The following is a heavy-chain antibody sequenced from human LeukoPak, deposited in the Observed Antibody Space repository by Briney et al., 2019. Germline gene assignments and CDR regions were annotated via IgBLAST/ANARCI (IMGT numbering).Heavy chain of an antibody. CDR1: GGSISSYY. CDR3: ARQGVRGVIAQVFDY. CDR2: IYYSGST. Sequence: SETLSLTCTVSGGSISSYYWSWIRQPPGKGLEWIGYIYYSGSTNYNPSLKRRVTISVDTSKNQFSLKLSSVTAADPVVYYCARQGVRGVIAQVFDYWGQGTLVTVSS. J-gene: IGHJ4*02. V-gene: IGHV4-59*08. D-gene: IGHD3-10*01.